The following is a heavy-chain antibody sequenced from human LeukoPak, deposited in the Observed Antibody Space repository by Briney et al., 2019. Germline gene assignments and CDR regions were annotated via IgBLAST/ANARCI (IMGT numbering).Heavy chain of an antibody. D-gene: IGHD3-16*01. CDR1: GFTFSTYR. Sequence: GGSLRLPCTASGFTFSTYRMSWVRQAPGKGLEWVANIKPDGSEKDYVDSLKGRFTISRDNAKNSLYLQVNSLRAEDTAVYYCARFGVPYGVDVWGQGTTVTVSS. V-gene: IGHV3-7*04. CDR3: ARFGVPYGVDV. J-gene: IGHJ6*02. CDR2: IKPDGSEK.